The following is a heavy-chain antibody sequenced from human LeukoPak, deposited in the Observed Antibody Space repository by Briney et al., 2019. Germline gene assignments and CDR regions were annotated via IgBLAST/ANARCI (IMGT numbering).Heavy chain of an antibody. V-gene: IGHV4-39*01. CDR3: ARQGGCSGGSCLTDFDY. CDR2: ISYSGST. J-gene: IGHJ4*02. D-gene: IGHD2-15*01. Sequence: SETLSLTCTVSGGSISSNNYYWGWIRQPPGEGLEWIGSISYSGSTYYNPSLKSRVTISGDTSKSQFSLKLSSVTAADTAVYYCARQGGCSGGSCLTDFDYWGQGTLATVSS. CDR1: GGSISSNNYY.